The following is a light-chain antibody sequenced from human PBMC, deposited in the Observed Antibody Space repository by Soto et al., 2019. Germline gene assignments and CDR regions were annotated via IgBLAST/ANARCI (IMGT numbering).Light chain of an antibody. V-gene: IGKV3-20*01. J-gene: IGKJ3*01. Sequence: EIVLTQSPGTLSLSPGERATLSCRASQSISSSFLAWYQQKPGQAPRLLIYGASSRATGIPDRFSGRGSGTDFTLNISRLEPEDFAVDYCQQHGSPPFTFGPGTKVDI. CDR3: QQHGSPPFT. CDR1: QSISSSF. CDR2: GAS.